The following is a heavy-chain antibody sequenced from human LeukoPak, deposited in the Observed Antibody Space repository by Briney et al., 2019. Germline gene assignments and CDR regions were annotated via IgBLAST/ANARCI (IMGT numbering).Heavy chain of an antibody. D-gene: IGHD5-12*01. CDR3: ARDLGHTGYDLYDY. Sequence: GGSLRLSCAVSGINFRGYWMAWVRQAPGKGLEWVANMKQDGSEKYYVDSVKGRFTISRDNAKDSLYLEMNSLRVEETAVYYCARDLGHTGYDLYDYWGQGTPVTVSS. CDR1: GINFRGYW. V-gene: IGHV3-7*01. J-gene: IGHJ4*02. CDR2: MKQDGSEK.